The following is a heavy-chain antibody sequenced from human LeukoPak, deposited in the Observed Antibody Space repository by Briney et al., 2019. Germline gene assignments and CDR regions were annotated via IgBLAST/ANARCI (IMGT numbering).Heavy chain of an antibody. CDR3: ARNLEVDFWSGYYDAFDI. CDR2: ISAYNGNT. V-gene: IGHV1-18*01. CDR1: GYTFTSYG. Sequence: AASVKVSCKASGYTFTSYGISWVRQAPGQGLEWMGWISAYNGNTNYAQKLQGRVTMTTDTSTSTAYMELRSLRSDDTAVYYCARNLEVDFWSGYYDAFDIWGQGTMVTVSS. J-gene: IGHJ3*02. D-gene: IGHD3-3*01.